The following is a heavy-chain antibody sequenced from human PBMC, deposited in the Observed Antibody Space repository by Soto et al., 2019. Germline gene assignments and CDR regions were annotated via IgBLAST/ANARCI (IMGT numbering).Heavy chain of an antibody. Sequence: EVQLVESGGGLVQPGRSLRLSCAASGFTFDDYAMHWVRQAPGKGLEWVSGISWNSGSIGYADSVKGRFTISRDNAKNSLYLQMNSLRAEDTALYYCAKDRLGYCSSTSCYDFDYWGQGTPVTVSS. V-gene: IGHV3-9*01. CDR3: AKDRLGYCSSTSCYDFDY. CDR2: ISWNSGSI. CDR1: GFTFDDYA. D-gene: IGHD2-2*01. J-gene: IGHJ4*02.